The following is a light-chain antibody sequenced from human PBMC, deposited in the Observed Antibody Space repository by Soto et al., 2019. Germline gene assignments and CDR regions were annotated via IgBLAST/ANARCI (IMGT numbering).Light chain of an antibody. J-gene: IGKJ2*01. CDR1: QSVSSNY. CDR3: QQYCTSPVT. Sequence: EIVLTQPPGTLSLSPGERATLSCRASQSVSSNYLAWYQQKPGQAPRLLIYGASRRATGIPARFSGSGSGTEFTLTISRLEPEDFAVYYCQQYCTSPVTFGQGTKLEIK. V-gene: IGKV3-20*01. CDR2: GAS.